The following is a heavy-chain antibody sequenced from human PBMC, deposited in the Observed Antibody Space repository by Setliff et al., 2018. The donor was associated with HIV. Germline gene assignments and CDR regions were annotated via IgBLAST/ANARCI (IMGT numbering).Heavy chain of an antibody. D-gene: IGHD6-13*01. J-gene: IGHJ5*02. V-gene: IGHV4-59*12. CDR1: GFTFGREW. Sequence: PGGSLRLSCAASGFTFGREWMSWFRQPPGKGLEWIGYIYYSGSTNYNPSIKSRVTISVDTSKNQFSLKLSSVTAADKAVYYCAREGGTGRSSWYGAYWYDPWGQGTRVTV. CDR3: AREGGTGRSSWYGAYWYDP. CDR2: IYYSGST.